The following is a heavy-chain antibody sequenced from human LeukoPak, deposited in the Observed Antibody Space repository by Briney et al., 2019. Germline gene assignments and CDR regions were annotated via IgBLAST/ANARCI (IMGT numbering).Heavy chain of an antibody. CDR3: ATLGLLRGAGFNLATHFDY. D-gene: IGHD1-26*01. Sequence: SETLSLTCTVSGVSISNNYFYWAWIRQPPGKGLELIGPSGSTFYNSSLKSRVTISADTSQNQFSLSLTSVTAADTAVYYCATLGLLRGAGFNLATHFDYWGQGTLVAVSS. CDR2: SGST. V-gene: IGHV4-39*01. CDR1: GVSISNNYFY. J-gene: IGHJ4*02.